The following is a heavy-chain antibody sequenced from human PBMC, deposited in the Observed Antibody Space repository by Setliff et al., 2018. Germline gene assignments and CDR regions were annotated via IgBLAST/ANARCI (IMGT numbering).Heavy chain of an antibody. V-gene: IGHV4-59*12. CDR1: GDSMSNNH. Sequence: SETLSLTCTVSGDSMSNNHWTWIRQPPGKGLEWIGYIYYSGSADYNPSLKSRVTISVDTSKNQFSLKLNSVTAADTAVYYCAGDSRRRFDPWGQGTLVTVSS. J-gene: IGHJ5*02. CDR2: IYYSGSA. CDR3: AGDSRRRFDP.